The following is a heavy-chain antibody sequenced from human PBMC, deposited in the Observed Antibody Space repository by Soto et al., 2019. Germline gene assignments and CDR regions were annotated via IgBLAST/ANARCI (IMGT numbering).Heavy chain of an antibody. D-gene: IGHD1-26*01. J-gene: IGHJ4*02. CDR3: ARSPSVGAPFDY. V-gene: IGHV4-34*01. CDR2: INHSGST. Sequence: TSETLSLTCAVYGGSFSGYYWSWIRQPPGKGLEWIGEINHSGSTNYNPSLKSRVTISVDTSKNQFSLKLSSVTAADTAVYYCARSPSVGAPFDYWGQGTLVTVSS. CDR1: GGSFSGYY.